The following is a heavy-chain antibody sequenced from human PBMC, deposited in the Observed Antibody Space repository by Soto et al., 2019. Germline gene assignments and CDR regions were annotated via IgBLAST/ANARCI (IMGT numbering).Heavy chain of an antibody. Sequence: SETLSLTCAVSGASISSDAYYWSWIRKHPGKGLEWIGYISYSGSTYYNPSLKSRVTISVDTSKNQFSLKLTSVTAADTAVYYCAIYRFSDTWSKFDYWGQGTLVTVSS. J-gene: IGHJ4*02. V-gene: IGHV4-31*11. D-gene: IGHD3-16*02. CDR1: GASISSDAYY. CDR3: AIYRFSDTWSKFDY. CDR2: ISYSGST.